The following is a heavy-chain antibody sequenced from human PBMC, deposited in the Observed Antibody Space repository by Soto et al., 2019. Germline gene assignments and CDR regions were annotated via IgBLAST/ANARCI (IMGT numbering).Heavy chain of an antibody. J-gene: IGHJ4*02. CDR3: ARIGGYHGPLDY. CDR2: TYHRGST. D-gene: IGHD3-16*02. Sequence: SETLSLTCSVSGVSISSYFWSWIRQPPGRGLEWIGYTYHRGSTNYSPSLKSRVAISLDTSENQFSLKVNSVTAADTAVYYCARIGGYHGPLDYWGQGTQVPVYS. CDR1: GVSISSYF. V-gene: IGHV4-59*01.